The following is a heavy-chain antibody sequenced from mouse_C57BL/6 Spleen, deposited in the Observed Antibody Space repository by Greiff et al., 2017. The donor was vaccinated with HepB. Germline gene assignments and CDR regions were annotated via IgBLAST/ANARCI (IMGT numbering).Heavy chain of an antibody. CDR2: ISSGSSTI. V-gene: IGHV5-17*01. Sequence: EVQLKESGEGLVKPGGSLKLSCAASGFTFSSYAMSWVRQTPEKRLEWVAYISSGSSTIYYADTVKGRFTISRDNAKNTLFLQMTSLRSEDTAMYYCARGKLTGTLDYWGQGTTLTVSS. J-gene: IGHJ2*01. D-gene: IGHD4-1*01. CDR3: ARGKLTGTLDY. CDR1: GFTFSSYA.